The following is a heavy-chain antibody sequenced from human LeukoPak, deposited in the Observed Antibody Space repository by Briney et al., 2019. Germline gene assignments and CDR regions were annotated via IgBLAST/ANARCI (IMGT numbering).Heavy chain of an antibody. J-gene: IGHJ5*02. CDR1: GFTFSSYV. V-gene: IGHV3-23*01. D-gene: IGHD1-26*01. CDR2: IVGTSGNT. CDR3: AKDKIVGDGRWDFDH. Sequence: GGSLRLSCAASGFTFSSYVMTWVRQAPGKGLEWVSGIVGTSGNTYYADSVKGRFTIPRDISKSTLYLQMNSLRVEDTAQYYCAKDKIVGDGRWDFDHWGRGTLVTVSS.